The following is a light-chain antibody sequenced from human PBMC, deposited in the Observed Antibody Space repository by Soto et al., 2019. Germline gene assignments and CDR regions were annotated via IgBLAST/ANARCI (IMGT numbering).Light chain of an antibody. CDR3: QQLKTFPIT. CDR1: QSISSY. V-gene: IGKV1-39*01. Sequence: DIPMTPSPSSLSASVGVRVTIPYPASQSISSYLNWYQQKPGKAPKLLIYAASSLQSGVPSRFSGSGSGTDFTFTISSLQPEDSATYYCQQLKTFPITFGQGTRLEIK. J-gene: IGKJ5*01. CDR2: AAS.